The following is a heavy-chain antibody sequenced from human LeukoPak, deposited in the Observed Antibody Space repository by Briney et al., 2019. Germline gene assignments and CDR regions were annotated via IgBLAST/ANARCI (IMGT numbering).Heavy chain of an antibody. CDR1: GYTFASYA. CDR2: INTNTGNP. CDR3: ASSSGYSSSWYYAEYFQH. J-gene: IGHJ1*01. Sequence: ASVKVSCKASGYTFASYAMNWVRQAPGQGLEWMGWINTNTGNPTYAQGFTGRFVFPLDTSVSTAYLQISSLKAEDTAVYYCASSSGYSSSWYYAEYFQHWGQGTLVTVSS. V-gene: IGHV7-4-1*02. D-gene: IGHD6-13*01.